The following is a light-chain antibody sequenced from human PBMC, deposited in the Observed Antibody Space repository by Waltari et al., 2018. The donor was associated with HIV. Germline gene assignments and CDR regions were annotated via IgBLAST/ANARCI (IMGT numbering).Light chain of an antibody. CDR2: DVS. CDR3: CSYAGTWL. V-gene: IGLV2-11*01. CDR1: SSDVDVYNY. J-gene: IGLJ2*01. Sequence: QSALTQPRSVSGSPGQSVTISCTGTSSDVDVYNYVSWYQQHPDKAPKLIIYDVSKRPSGVPDRFSGSKSGNTASLTISGLQAEDEADYYCCSYAGTWLFGGGTKLTVL.